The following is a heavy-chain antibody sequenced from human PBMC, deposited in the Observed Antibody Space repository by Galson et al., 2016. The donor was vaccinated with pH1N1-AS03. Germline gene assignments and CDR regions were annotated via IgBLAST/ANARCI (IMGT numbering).Heavy chain of an antibody. CDR3: ASLVVDYDILTGYYHYFDN. CDR2: IYHGGTT. Sequence: LSLTCGVSGSSIISDNYWGWIRQPPERGLEWIGSIYHGGTTYYNPSLKSRVTVSVDTSKNQFSLKLTSVTAADTAVYYCASLVVDYDILTGYYHYFDNWGQGTLASVSS. CDR1: GSSIISDNY. J-gene: IGHJ4*02. V-gene: IGHV4-38-2*01. D-gene: IGHD3-9*01.